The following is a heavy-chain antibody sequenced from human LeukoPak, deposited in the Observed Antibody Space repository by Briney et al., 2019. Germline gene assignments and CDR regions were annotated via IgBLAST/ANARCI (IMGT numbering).Heavy chain of an antibody. J-gene: IGHJ4*02. CDR1: GFTFSTYW. CDR2: IKQDGSEK. CDR3: ARGLTWGSYPSDLDY. V-gene: IGHV3-7*01. D-gene: IGHD3-16*01. Sequence: GGSLRLSCAASGFTFSTYWMSWVRQAPGKGLEWVANIKQDGSEKYYVDSVEGRFTISRDNARNSLYLQMNSLRAEDTAVYYCARGLTWGSYPSDLDYWGQGTLVKVSS.